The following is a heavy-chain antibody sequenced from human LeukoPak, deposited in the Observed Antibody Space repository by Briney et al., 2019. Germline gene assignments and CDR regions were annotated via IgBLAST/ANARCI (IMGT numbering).Heavy chain of an antibody. V-gene: IGHV4-59*01. CDR1: GGSISSYY. CDR2: IYYSGST. D-gene: IGHD4-17*01. CDR3: ARVGLGYGTYFDY. J-gene: IGHJ4*02. Sequence: SETLSLTCTVSGGSISSYYWSWIRQPPGKGLEWIGYIYYSGSTNYNPSLKSRVTISVDTSKNQFSLKLSSVTAADTAVYYCARVGLGYGTYFDYWGQGTLVTVSS.